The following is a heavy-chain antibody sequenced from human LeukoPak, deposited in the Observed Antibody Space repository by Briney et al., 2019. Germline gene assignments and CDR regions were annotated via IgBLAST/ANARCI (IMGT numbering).Heavy chain of an antibody. V-gene: IGHV4-59*01. CDR3: AREQEGYCSGGSCLNWFDP. CDR2: IYYSGST. J-gene: IGHJ5*02. Sequence: SETLSLTCTVSGGSISSYYWSWIRQPPGKGLEWVGYIYYSGSTNYNPSLKSRVTISVDTSKNKFSLKLSSVTAADTAVYYCAREQEGYCSGGSCLNWFDPWGQGTLVTVSS. CDR1: GGSISSYY. D-gene: IGHD2-15*01.